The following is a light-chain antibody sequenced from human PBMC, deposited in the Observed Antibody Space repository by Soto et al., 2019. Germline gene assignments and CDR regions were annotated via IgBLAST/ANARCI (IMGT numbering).Light chain of an antibody. CDR1: QSVFYSSNNRNY. CDR3: QQYYATPYT. CDR2: CAS. Sequence: DIVMTQSPDSLVVSLGERATINCKSSQSVFYSSNNRNYLAWYQQKLGQPPKLLIYCASSRDSGVPDRFSGSGSGTEFTLTISSLQAEDVAVYYCQQYYATPYTFGQGTKLEI. V-gene: IGKV4-1*01. J-gene: IGKJ2*01.